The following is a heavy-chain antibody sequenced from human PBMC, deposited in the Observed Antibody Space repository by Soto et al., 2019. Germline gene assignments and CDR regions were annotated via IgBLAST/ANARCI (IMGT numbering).Heavy chain of an antibody. Sequence: LSLTCAVHGGSFSGYYWSWIRQPPGKGLEWIGEINHSGSTNYNPSLKSRVTISVDTSKNQFSLKLSSVTAADTAVYYCARVRSRWQQLVRWFDPWGQGTLVTVSS. CDR3: ARVRSRWQQLVRWFDP. D-gene: IGHD6-13*01. CDR1: GGSFSGYY. CDR2: INHSGST. V-gene: IGHV4-34*01. J-gene: IGHJ5*02.